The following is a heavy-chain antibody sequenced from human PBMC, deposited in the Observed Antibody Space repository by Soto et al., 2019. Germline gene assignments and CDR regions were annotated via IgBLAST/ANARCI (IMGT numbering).Heavy chain of an antibody. Sequence: QVQLQQWGAGLLKPSETLSLTCAVYGGSFSGYYWSWIRQPPGKGLEWIGEINHSGSTNYNPSLKSRVTISVDTSKNQFSLKLSSVTAADTAVYYCARGPKLRLRWQEPYYMDVWGKGTTVTVSS. CDR3: ARGPKLRLRWQEPYYMDV. J-gene: IGHJ6*03. CDR2: INHSGST. V-gene: IGHV4-34*01. D-gene: IGHD4-17*01. CDR1: GGSFSGYY.